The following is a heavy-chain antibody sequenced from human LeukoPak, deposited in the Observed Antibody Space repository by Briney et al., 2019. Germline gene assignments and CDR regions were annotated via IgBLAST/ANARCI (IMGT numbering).Heavy chain of an antibody. Sequence: PSETLSLTCTVSGGSISSGNYYWTWIRQPPGKGLEWIGYIYYSGSTYYNPSLKSRVTISVDTSRNQFSLKLNSVTAADTAVYYRARDFKGMTTIDYWGQGTLVTVSS. CDR3: ARDFKGMTTIDY. V-gene: IGHV4-30-4*01. CDR2: IYYSGST. J-gene: IGHJ4*02. CDR1: GGSISSGNYY. D-gene: IGHD1-1*01.